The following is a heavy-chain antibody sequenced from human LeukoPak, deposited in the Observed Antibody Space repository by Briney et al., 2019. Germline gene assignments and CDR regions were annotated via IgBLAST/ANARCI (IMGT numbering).Heavy chain of an antibody. V-gene: IGHV3-64*01. CDR1: GFTFSIYA. J-gene: IGHJ6*02. CDR3: ARGPLSNYNYYGMDV. Sequence: GGSLRLSCAASGFTFSIYAMHWVRQAPGKGLEYVSAISSNGGSTYYANSVKGRFTISRDNSKNTLYLQMGSLRAEDMAVYYCARGPLSNYNYYGMDVWGQGTTVTVSS. CDR2: ISSNGGST. D-gene: IGHD2-2*01.